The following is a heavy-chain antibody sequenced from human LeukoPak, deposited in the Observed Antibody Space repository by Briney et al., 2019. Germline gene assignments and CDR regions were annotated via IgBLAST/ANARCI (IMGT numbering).Heavy chain of an antibody. Sequence: GGSLRLSCAASGFTFSDYYMSWIRQAPGKGLEWVSYISSSGSTIYYADSVKGRFTISRDNAKNSLYLQMNSLRAEDTAVYYCARVLAEHGYSGYDSDYYMDVWGKGTTVTVSS. CDR2: ISSSGSTI. J-gene: IGHJ6*03. D-gene: IGHD5-12*01. V-gene: IGHV3-11*01. CDR3: ARVLAEHGYSGYDSDYYMDV. CDR1: GFTFSDYY.